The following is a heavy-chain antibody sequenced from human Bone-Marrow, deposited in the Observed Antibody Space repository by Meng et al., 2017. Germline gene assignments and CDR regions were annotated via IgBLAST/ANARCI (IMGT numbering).Heavy chain of an antibody. Sequence: QVQLQESGPGLVKPSQTLSLTCTVSGGSISSGGYYWSWIRQHPGKGLEWIGYIYYSGSTYYNPSLKSRVSISVDTPKNQFSLRLNSVTAADTAVYYCARVNGGPYYFDCWGQGTLVTVSS. D-gene: IGHD4-23*01. CDR3: ARVNGGPYYFDC. V-gene: IGHV4-31*03. CDR1: GGSISSGGYY. CDR2: IYYSGST. J-gene: IGHJ4*02.